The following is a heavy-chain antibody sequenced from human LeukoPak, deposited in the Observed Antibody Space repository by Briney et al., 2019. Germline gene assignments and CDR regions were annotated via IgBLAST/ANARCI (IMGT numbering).Heavy chain of an antibody. CDR2: IIPILGIA. CDR3: ARAEIAARPYFDY. J-gene: IGHJ4*02. Sequence: SVKVSCKASGYTFTSYDINWVRQAPGQGLEWMGRIIPILGIANYAQKFQGRVTITADKSTSTAYMELSSLRSEDTAVYYCARAEIAARPYFDYWGQGTLVTVSS. CDR1: GYTFTSYD. V-gene: IGHV1-69*04. D-gene: IGHD6-6*01.